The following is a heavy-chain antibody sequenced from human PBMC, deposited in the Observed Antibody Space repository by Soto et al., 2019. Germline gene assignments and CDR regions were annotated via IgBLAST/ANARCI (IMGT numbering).Heavy chain of an antibody. D-gene: IGHD6-6*01. CDR3: ASYGRSSSSFNWYLDL. Sequence: SETRSLTCTVSGGSISSYYWSWIRQPQGKGREWIGYIYYRGSTNYNPSLKSRVTISVDTSKNQFSLKLSSVPAADTAVYYGASYGRSSSSFNWYLDLWGRGTLVTVSS. V-gene: IGHV4-59*01. CDR1: GGSISSYY. CDR2: IYYRGST. J-gene: IGHJ2*01.